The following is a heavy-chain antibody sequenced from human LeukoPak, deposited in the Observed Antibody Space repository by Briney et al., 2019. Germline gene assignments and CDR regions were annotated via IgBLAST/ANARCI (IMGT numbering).Heavy chain of an antibody. V-gene: IGHV3-73*01. CDR2: IRSKANGYTT. Sequence: GGSLRLSCAASGFTFSGSAMHWVRQASGKGLEWVGRIRSKANGYTTAYGASVKGRFTISRDDSQRATYVQMNSLKIEDTAVYYCTRLAGGDAFDIWGPGTMVTVSS. CDR1: GFTFSGSA. J-gene: IGHJ3*02. D-gene: IGHD2-15*01. CDR3: TRLAGGDAFDI.